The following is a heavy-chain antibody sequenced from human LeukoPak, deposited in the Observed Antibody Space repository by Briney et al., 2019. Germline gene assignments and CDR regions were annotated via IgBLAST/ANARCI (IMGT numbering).Heavy chain of an antibody. CDR2: ISGSGITI. J-gene: IGHJ4*02. CDR3: ASDYDSSGFHTSLLDY. V-gene: IGHV3-48*03. D-gene: IGHD3-22*01. CDR1: GFTFRSYE. Sequence: GGSLRLSCVASGFTFRSYEMNWVRQAPGKGLEWVSYISGSGITIYYGDSVKGRFTISRDNAKNSLYLQMNSLRAEDTAVYYCASDYDSSGFHTSLLDYWGQGTLVTVSS.